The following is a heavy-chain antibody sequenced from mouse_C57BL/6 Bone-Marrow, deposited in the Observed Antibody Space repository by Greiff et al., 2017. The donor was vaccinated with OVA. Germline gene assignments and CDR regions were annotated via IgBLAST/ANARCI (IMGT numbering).Heavy chain of an antibody. J-gene: IGHJ1*03. V-gene: IGHV1-50*01. Sequence: VQLQQPGAELVKPGASVKLSCKASGYTFTSYWMQWVKQRPGKGLAWVGEIDPSDSYTKYKQKFKGKATLTVDTSSSTAYMQLSSLTSEDSAVYYCANYSVSSYRYFDVWGTGTTVTVSS. CDR2: IDPSDSYT. CDR3: ANYSVSSYRYFDV. D-gene: IGHD1-1*01. CDR1: GYTFTSYW.